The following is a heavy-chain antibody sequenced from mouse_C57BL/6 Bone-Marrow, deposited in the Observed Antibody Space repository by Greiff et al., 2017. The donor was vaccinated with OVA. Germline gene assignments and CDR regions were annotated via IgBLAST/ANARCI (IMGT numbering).Heavy chain of an antibody. CDR2: IYPGDGDT. CDR1: GYAFSSSW. V-gene: IGHV1-82*01. D-gene: IGHD5-1*01. CDR3: AREYPVFYAMDY. J-gene: IGHJ4*01. Sequence: VQLQQSGPELVKPGASVKISCKASGYAFSSSWMNWVKQRPGKGLEWIGRIYPGDGDTNYNGKFKGKATLTADKSSSTAYMQLSSLTSEDSAVYFCAREYPVFYAMDYWGQGTSVTVSS.